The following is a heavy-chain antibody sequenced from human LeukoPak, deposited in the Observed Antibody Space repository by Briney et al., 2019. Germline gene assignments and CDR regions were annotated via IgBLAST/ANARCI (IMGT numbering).Heavy chain of an antibody. CDR1: GVSISSGGYY. V-gene: IGHV4-31*03. J-gene: IGHJ5*02. CDR2: IYYSGST. CDR3: ARDNRLWFGELISNWFDP. Sequence: NPSQTLSLTCTVSGVSISSGGYYWNWIRQHPGKGLEWIGYIYYSGSTYYNPSLKSRVTISVDTSKNQFSLKLSSVTAADTAVYYCARDNRLWFGELISNWFDPWGQGTLVTVSS. D-gene: IGHD3-10*01.